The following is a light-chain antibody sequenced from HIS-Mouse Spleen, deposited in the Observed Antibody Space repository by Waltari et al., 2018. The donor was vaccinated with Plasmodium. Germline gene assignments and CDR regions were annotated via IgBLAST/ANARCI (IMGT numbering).Light chain of an antibody. J-gene: IGKJ3*01. CDR1: QGISSD. V-gene: IGKV1-9*01. CDR3: QQINRYPIVT. CDR2: AAS. Sequence: DLQLTQSPSFLSASVGDRVTITCRASQGISSDLAWYQQKPGKAPKLLSYAASTLQSGVPSRFSGSGSGTEFTLTISSLQPEDFATYYCQQINRYPIVTFGPGTKVDIK.